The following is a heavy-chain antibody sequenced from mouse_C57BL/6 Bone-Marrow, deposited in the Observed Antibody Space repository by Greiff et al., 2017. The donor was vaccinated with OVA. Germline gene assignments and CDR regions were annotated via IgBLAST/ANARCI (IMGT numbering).Heavy chain of an antibody. CDR2: ISSGGSYT. CDR3: ARHPNYFDY. CDR1: GFTFSSYG. V-gene: IGHV5-6*01. Sequence: EVKLQESGGDLVKPGGSLKLSCAASGFTFSSYGMSWVRQTPDKRLEWVATISSGGSYTYYPDSVKGRFTISRDNAKNTLYLQMSSLKSEDTAMYYCARHPNYFDYWGQGTTLTVSS. J-gene: IGHJ2*01.